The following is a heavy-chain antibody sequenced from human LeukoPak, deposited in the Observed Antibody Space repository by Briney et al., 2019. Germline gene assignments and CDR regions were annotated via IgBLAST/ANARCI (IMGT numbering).Heavy chain of an antibody. V-gene: IGHV1-2*02. D-gene: IGHD2-2*01. CDR1: GYTFTGYY. J-gene: IGHJ6*02. CDR2: INPNSGGT. Sequence: ASVKVSCKASGYTFTGYYMHWVRQAPGQGLEWMGWINPNSGGTNYAQKFQGRVTMTRDTSISTAYMELSRLRSDDTAVYYCARATRTNLYYYYGMDVWGQGTTVTVSS. CDR3: ARATRTNLYYYYGMDV.